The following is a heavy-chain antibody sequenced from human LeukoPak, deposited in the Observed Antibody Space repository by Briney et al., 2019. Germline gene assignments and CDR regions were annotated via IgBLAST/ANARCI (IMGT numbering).Heavy chain of an antibody. CDR2: ISSSSSYI. J-gene: IGHJ4*02. CDR1: GFTFSSYC. CDR3: ARDKDYVWGSYLSGYYFDY. Sequence: GGSLRLSCAASGFTFSSYCMNWVRQAPGKGLEWVSSISSSSSYIYYADSVKGRFTISRDNAKNSLYLQMNSLRAEDTAVYYCARDKDYVWGSYLSGYYFDYWGQGTLVTVSS. V-gene: IGHV3-21*01. D-gene: IGHD3-16*01.